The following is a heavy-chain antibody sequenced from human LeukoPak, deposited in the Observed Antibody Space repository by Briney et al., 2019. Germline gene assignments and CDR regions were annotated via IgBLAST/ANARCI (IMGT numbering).Heavy chain of an antibody. Sequence: GGSLRLSCAASGFIFSTYGMHWVRQAPGKGLEWVTFIRSDGSNQYYADSVKGRFTFSRDNSKNTLYLQMSSLGADDTAVYYCVKDGGSGSYYGFDYWGQGTLVTVSS. CDR1: GFIFSTYG. V-gene: IGHV3-30*02. CDR2: IRSDGSNQ. J-gene: IGHJ4*02. CDR3: VKDGGSGSYYGFDY. D-gene: IGHD3-22*01.